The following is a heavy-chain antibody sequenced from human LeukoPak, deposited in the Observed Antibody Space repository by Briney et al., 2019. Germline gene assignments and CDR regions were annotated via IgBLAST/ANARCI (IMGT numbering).Heavy chain of an antibody. CDR1: GASIRANHHY. V-gene: IGHV4-39*01. J-gene: IGHJ5*02. D-gene: IGHD3-22*01. CDR3: ARIIRTAGYYSNPKSGSFDL. Sequence: SETLSLTCTVSGASIRANHHYWAWVRQPPGKGLEWIGTIFSSGTAYYNPSLRTRVSISVDTSKNEFSLRLSAVTAADTGLYYCARIIRTAGYYSNPKSGSFDLWGQGILVTVTS. CDR2: IFSSGTA.